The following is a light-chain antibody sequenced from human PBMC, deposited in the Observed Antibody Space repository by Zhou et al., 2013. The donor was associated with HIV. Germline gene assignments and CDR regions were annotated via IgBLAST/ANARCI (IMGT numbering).Light chain of an antibody. CDR3: LQHNSLPQT. Sequence: DIQMTQSPASLSASVGDRVIITCRASQGIRNYLAWYQQKPGKAPKRLIYAASSLQSGVPSRFSGSGSGTEFTLTISSLHLEDFATYFCLQHNSLPQTFGQGTKVEIK. J-gene: IGKJ1*01. CDR1: QGIRNY. V-gene: IGKV1-17*01. CDR2: AAS.